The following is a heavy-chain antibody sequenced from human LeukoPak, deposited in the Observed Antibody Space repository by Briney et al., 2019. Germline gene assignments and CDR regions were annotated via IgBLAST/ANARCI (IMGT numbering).Heavy chain of an antibody. V-gene: IGHV3-30*18. D-gene: IGHD1-26*01. Sequence: GGSLRLSCAASGFTFSSGMHWVRQAPGKGLEWVAVISYDGNHKYYGDSVKGRFTISRDNSRNTLYLQMDSLKTEDTAVYYCAKGELHFHTCSFDYWGQGTLVTVSS. CDR2: ISYDGNHK. J-gene: IGHJ4*02. CDR1: GFTFSSG. CDR3: AKGELHFHTCSFDY.